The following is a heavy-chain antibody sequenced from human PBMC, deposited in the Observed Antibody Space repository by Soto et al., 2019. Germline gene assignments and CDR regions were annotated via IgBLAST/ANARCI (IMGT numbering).Heavy chain of an antibody. CDR1: GGSFSGYY. J-gene: IGHJ6*04. CDR3: DRSLLLWFGQYYGLDV. D-gene: IGHD3-10*01. Sequence: SETLSLTCAVYGGSFSGYYWSWIRQPPGRGLEWIGEINHSGSTNYNPSLTSRVTLSVDTSKNQFSLKMSSVTAEDKAVYYCDRSLLLWFGQYYGLDVWGKGTPVT. CDR2: INHSGST. V-gene: IGHV4-34*01.